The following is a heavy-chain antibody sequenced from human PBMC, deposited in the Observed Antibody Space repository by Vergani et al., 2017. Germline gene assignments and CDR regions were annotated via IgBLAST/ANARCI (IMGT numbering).Heavy chain of an antibody. CDR2: IYYSGST. CDR3: ARDRVNGYSYEGYYGMDV. V-gene: IGHV4-59*01. Sequence: QVQLQESGPGLVKPSETLSLTCTVSGGSISSYYWSWIRQPPGKGLEWIGYIYYSGSTNYNPSLKSRVTISVDTSKNQFSLKLSSVTAAETAGYYCARDRVNGYSYEGYYGMDVWGQGTTVTVSS. CDR1: GGSISSYY. J-gene: IGHJ6*02. D-gene: IGHD5-18*01.